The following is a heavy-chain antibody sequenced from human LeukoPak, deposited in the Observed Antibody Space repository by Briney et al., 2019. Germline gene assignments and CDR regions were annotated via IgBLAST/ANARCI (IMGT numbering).Heavy chain of an antibody. D-gene: IGHD6-25*01. Sequence: GGSLRLSCAASGLSFSTYSMSWVRQAPGKGLEWVSAISGSGGSTYYADSVKGRFTISRDNSKNTLYLQMNSLRAEDTAVYYCAKQRGTLPNYFDYWGQGTLVTVSS. J-gene: IGHJ4*02. V-gene: IGHV3-23*01. CDR2: ISGSGGST. CDR1: GLSFSTYS. CDR3: AKQRGTLPNYFDY.